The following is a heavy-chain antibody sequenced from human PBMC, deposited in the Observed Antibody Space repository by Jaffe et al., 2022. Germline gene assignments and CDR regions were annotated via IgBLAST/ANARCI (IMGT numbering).Heavy chain of an antibody. CDR1: GFTFDDYA. CDR3: AGGQIAARRFDY. V-gene: IGHV3-9*01. J-gene: IGHJ4*02. D-gene: IGHD6-6*01. Sequence: EVQLVESGGGLVQPGRSLRLSCAASGFTFDDYAMHWVRQAPGKGLEWVSGISWNSGSIGYADSVKGRFTISRDNAKNSLYLQMNSLRAEDTALYYCAGGQIAARRFDYWGQGTLVTVSS. CDR2: ISWNSGSI.